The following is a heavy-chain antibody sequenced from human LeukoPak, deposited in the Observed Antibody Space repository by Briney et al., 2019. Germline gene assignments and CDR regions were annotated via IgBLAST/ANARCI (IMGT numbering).Heavy chain of an antibody. J-gene: IGHJ5*02. CDR2: IYTSWST. CDR3: AREGVCGSCDSCYLT. Sequence: AETLSLTCTVSGGSISSYYWSWIRQPPGKGLEGIGRIYTSWSTNYNPSLKSRVTISVDTSKNHFSLRLISVTAADTAVYYCAREGVCGSCDSCYLTWGQGTLVTVSS. CDR1: GGSISSYY. V-gene: IGHV4-4*08. D-gene: IGHD2-15*01.